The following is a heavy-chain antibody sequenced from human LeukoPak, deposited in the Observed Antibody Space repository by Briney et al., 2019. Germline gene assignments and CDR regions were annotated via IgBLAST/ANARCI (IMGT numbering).Heavy chain of an antibody. CDR1: GGSISSSSYY. V-gene: IGHV4-39*07. CDR3: ARRAMEGYYYYYYMDV. Sequence: SETLSLTCTVSGGSISSSSYYWGWIRQPPGKGLEWIGSIYYSGSTYYNPSLKSRVTISVDTSKNQFSLKLSSVTAADTAVYYCARRAMEGYYYYYYMDVWGKGTTVTISS. D-gene: IGHD5-18*01. J-gene: IGHJ6*03. CDR2: IYYSGST.